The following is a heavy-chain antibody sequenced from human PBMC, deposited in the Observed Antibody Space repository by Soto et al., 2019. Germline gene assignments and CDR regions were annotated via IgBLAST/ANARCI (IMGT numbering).Heavy chain of an antibody. CDR2: INPKSGGT. D-gene: IGHD2-8*01. V-gene: IGHV1-2*04. CDR3: ARGDSTDCSNGVCSFFYNHDMDV. Sequence: ASVKVSCKASGYSFTDYHMHWVRRAPGQGLEWLGRINPKSGGTSTAQKFQGWVTMTTDTSISTASMELTRLTSDDTAIYYCARGDSTDCSNGVCSFFYNHDMDVWGQGTTVTVSS. J-gene: IGHJ6*02. CDR1: GYSFTDYH.